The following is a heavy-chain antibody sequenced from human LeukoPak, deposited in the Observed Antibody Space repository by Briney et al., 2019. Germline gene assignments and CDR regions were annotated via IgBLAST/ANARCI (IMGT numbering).Heavy chain of an antibody. J-gene: IGHJ4*02. CDR3: ATSWGIAVAGHVWAFDY. D-gene: IGHD6-19*01. CDR2: FDPEDGET. CDR1: GYTLTELS. V-gene: IGHV1-24*01. Sequence: GASVKVSCKVSGYTLTELSMHWVRQAPGKGLEWMGGFDPEDGETIYAQKFQGRVTMTEDTSTDTAYMELSSLRSEDTAVYYCATSWGIAVAGHVWAFDYWGQGTLVTVSS.